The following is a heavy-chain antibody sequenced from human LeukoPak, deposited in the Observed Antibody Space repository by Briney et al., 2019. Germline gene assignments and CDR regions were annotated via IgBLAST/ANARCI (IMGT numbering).Heavy chain of an antibody. Sequence: ASVKVSCKASGYTFTSYGISWVRQAPGQGLEWMGWISAYNGNTNYAQKLQGRVTMTTDTSTSTAYMELRSLRSDDTAVYYCARLDIVVVPAAIRRGKTTPADYWGQGTLVTVSS. J-gene: IGHJ4*02. CDR2: ISAYNGNT. CDR1: GYTFTSYG. CDR3: ARLDIVVVPAAIRRGKTTPADY. D-gene: IGHD2-2*03. V-gene: IGHV1-18*01.